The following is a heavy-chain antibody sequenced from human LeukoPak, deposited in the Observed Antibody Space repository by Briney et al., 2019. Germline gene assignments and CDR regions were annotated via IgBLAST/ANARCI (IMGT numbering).Heavy chain of an antibody. Sequence: SETLSLTCTVSGGSISSYYWSWIRQPPGKGLEWIGYIYYSGSTNYNPSLKSRVTISVDTSKNQFSLKLSSVTAADTAVYYCASLSTTMIAANWGQGTLVTVSS. CDR2: IYYSGST. J-gene: IGHJ4*02. CDR3: ASLSTTMIAAN. V-gene: IGHV4-59*01. D-gene: IGHD3-22*01. CDR1: GGSISSYY.